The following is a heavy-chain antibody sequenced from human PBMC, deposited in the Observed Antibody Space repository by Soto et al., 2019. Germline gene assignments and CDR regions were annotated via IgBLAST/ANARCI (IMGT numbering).Heavy chain of an antibody. D-gene: IGHD3-16*02. CDR2: IKHDTSEA. V-gene: IGHV3-7*03. CDR1: GFKFSDYW. J-gene: IGHJ4*02. CDR3: ARDGLLFSGPYRPSRFDY. Sequence: GGSLRLSCAASGFKFSDYWMSWVRQAPGKGLEWVGNIKHDTSEAHYADSVRGRFTITRDNIKNFLFLQMNGLRSDDTASYYCARDGLLFSGPYRPSRFDYWGLGTLVTVSS.